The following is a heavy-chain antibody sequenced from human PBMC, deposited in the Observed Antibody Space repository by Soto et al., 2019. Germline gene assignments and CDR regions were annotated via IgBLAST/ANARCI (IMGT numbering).Heavy chain of an antibody. Sequence: GSLRLSCAASGFTFSSYAMSWVRQAPGKGLEWVSAISGSGGSTYYADSVKGRFTISRDNSKNTLYLQMNSLRAEDTAVYYCASREMATITPIDYWGQGTLVTVSS. D-gene: IGHD5-12*01. CDR2: ISGSGGST. CDR3: ASREMATITPIDY. V-gene: IGHV3-23*01. J-gene: IGHJ4*02. CDR1: GFTFSSYA.